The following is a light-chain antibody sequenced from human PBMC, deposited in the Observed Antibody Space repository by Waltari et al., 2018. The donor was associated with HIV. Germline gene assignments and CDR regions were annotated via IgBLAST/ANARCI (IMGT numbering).Light chain of an antibody. J-gene: IGKJ1*01. CDR1: QSISTI. V-gene: IGKV3-15*01. CDR3: QQYSTWAS. Sequence: EVVMTQSPATLSVSPGERATLSCRASQSISTILAWYQQTPGQAPRLLIYGASTRATGVPARFSGSGSGTEFALTISSLQSEDFALYYCQQYSTWASFGQGTKVEIK. CDR2: GAS.